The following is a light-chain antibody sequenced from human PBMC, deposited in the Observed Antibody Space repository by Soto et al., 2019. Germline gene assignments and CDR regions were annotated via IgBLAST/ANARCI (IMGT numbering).Light chain of an antibody. CDR2: EVT. J-gene: IGLJ1*01. V-gene: IGLV2-14*01. Sequence: QSVRTQPAWVSGSPGQSITISCTGTSGDIGSYNRVSLYQQHPGKAPKLIIYEVTDRPSGVSNRFSGSKSGNTASLTISGLQAEDEAEYYCSSYTNINTRACVFGTGTKVTVL. CDR1: SGDIGSYNR. CDR3: SSYTNINTRACV.